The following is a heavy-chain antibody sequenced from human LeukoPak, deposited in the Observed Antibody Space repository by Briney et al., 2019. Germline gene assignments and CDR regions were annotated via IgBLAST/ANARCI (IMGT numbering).Heavy chain of an antibody. CDR2: IIPIFGTA. J-gene: IGHJ4*02. CDR1: GGTFSSYA. D-gene: IGHD1-26*01. V-gene: IGHV1-69*13. CDR3: ARYKWELPFDY. Sequence: GASVKVSCKASGGTFSSYAISWVRQAPGQGLEWMGGIIPIFGTANYAQKFQGRVTITADESTSTAYMELRSLRSDDTAVYYCARYKWELPFDYWGQGTLVTVSS.